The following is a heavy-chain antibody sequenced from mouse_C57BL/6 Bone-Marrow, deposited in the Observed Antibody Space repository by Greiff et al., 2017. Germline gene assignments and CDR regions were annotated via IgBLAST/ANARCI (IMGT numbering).Heavy chain of an antibody. J-gene: IGHJ2*01. CDR3: AREGAYYSNIDY. CDR2: IYPGSGST. CDR1: GYTFTSYW. D-gene: IGHD2-5*01. Sequence: QVQLQQPGAELVKPGASVKMSCKASGYTFTSYWITWVKQRPGQGLEWIGDIYPGSGSTNYNEKFKSKATMTVDTSSSTDYMQLSSLTSEDSAVYYCAREGAYYSNIDYWGQGTTLTVSS. V-gene: IGHV1-55*01.